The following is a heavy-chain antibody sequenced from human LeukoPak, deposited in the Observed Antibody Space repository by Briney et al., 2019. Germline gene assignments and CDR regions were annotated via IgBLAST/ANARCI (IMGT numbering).Heavy chain of an antibody. CDR3: AKVRYSSSWALDAFDI. CDR2: ISGSGGST. D-gene: IGHD6-13*01. V-gene: IGHV3-23*01. Sequence: GGSLRLSCAASGFTFSSYAMSWVRQAPGKGLEWVSAISGSGGSTYYADSVKGRFTISRDNSKNTLYLQMNSLRAEDTAVYYCAKVRYSSSWALDAFDIWGQGTMVTVSS. CDR1: GFTFSSYA. J-gene: IGHJ3*02.